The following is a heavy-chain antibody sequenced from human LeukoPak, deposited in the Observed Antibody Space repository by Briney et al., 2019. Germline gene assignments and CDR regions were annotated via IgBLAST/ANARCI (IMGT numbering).Heavy chain of an antibody. D-gene: IGHD3-9*01. CDR1: GFSLDDYA. CDR3: IKDMGFDLLKDAFHI. J-gene: IGHJ3*02. V-gene: IGHV3-9*01. Sequence: GGSLRLSCVGSGFSLDDYATHWVRQVPGKGLEWVSSISWDSSNAAYADSVKGRFTISRDNAKNSLYLQMNSLRPEDTAFYYCIKDMGFDLLKDAFHIWGQGTLVTVSS. CDR2: ISWDSSNA.